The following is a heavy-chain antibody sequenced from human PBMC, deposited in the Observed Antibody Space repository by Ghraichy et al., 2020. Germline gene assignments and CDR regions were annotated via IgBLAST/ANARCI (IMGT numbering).Heavy chain of an antibody. D-gene: IGHD1-7*01. V-gene: IGHV3-23*01. Sequence: GGSLRLSCAASGFTFSGYAMSWVRQAPGKGLEWVSFISGDTTHTYYIDSVKGRFTISRDNSKYTLYLQMNRLRAEDTAVYYCAKKCGELELRELDPWGQGTLVTVSS. J-gene: IGHJ5*02. CDR2: ISGDTTHT. CDR1: GFTFSGYA. CDR3: AKKCGELELRELDP.